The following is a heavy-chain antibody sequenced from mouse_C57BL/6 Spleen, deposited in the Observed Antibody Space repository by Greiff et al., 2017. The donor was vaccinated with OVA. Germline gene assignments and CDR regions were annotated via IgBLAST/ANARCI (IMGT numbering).Heavy chain of an antibody. D-gene: IGHD4-1*02. J-gene: IGHJ4*01. CDR1: GYSITSGYY. CDR3: ARDSQLLYYAMDY. Sequence: VQLKESGPGLVKPSQSLSLTCSVTGYSITSGYYWNWIRQFPGNKLEWMGYISYDGSNNYNPSLKNRISITRDTSKNQFFLKLNSVTTEDTATYYCARDSQLLYYAMDYWGQGTSVTVSS. V-gene: IGHV3-6*01. CDR2: ISYDGSN.